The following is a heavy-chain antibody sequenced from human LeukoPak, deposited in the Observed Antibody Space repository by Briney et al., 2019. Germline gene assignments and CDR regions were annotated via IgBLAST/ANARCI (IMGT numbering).Heavy chain of an antibody. CDR3: ARQVRAGDSSGYYYVFDQYYFDY. CDR2: IYPGDSDT. J-gene: IGHJ4*02. D-gene: IGHD3-22*01. CDR1: GYRFTNYW. V-gene: IGHV5-51*01. Sequence: GESLKISCKGSGYRFTNYWIGWVRQMPGKGLEWMGIIYPGDSDTRYSPSFQGQVTISADKSISTAYLQWSSLKASDTAMYYCARQVRAGDSSGYYYVFDQYYFDYWGQGTLVTVSS.